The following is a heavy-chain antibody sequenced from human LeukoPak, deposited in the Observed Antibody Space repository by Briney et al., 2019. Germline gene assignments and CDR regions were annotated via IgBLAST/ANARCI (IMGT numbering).Heavy chain of an antibody. J-gene: IGHJ4*02. D-gene: IGHD5-18*01. CDR1: GYTFTGYY. V-gene: IGHV1-2*04. CDR3: ARAPRGYSYGFDY. Sequence: ASVKVSCKTSGYTFTGYYMHWVRQAPGQGLEWMGWINPNSGGTNYAQEFQGWVTMTRDTSISTAYMELSRLRSDDTAVYYCARAPRGYSYGFDYWGQGTLVTVSS. CDR2: INPNSGGT.